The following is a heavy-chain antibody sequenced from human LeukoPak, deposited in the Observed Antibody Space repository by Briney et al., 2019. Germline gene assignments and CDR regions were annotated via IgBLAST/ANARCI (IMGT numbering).Heavy chain of an antibody. V-gene: IGHV3-21*04. CDR1: GFTFSSYS. Sequence: KTGGSLRLSRAASGFTFSSYSMNRVRQAPGKGLEWVSSISSSSSYIYYADSVKGRFTISRDNAKNSLYLQMNSLRAEDTAVYYCARGGSYLSAFDIWGEGTMVTVSS. D-gene: IGHD1-26*01. CDR3: ARGGSYLSAFDI. J-gene: IGHJ3*02. CDR2: ISSSSSYI.